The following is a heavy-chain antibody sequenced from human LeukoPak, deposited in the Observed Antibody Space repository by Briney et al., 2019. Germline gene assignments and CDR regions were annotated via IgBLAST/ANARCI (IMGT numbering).Heavy chain of an antibody. CDR1: GGSIXSYY. CDR2: IYTSGST. CDR3: ARXLGXSXYWWXDP. V-gene: IGHV4-4*07. Sequence: GGSIXSYYWSWIRQPAGKGLEWIGRIYTSGSTNYNPSLKSRVTISVDTSKNKFSLKLSSVTAADTAVYYCARXLGXSXYWWXDPWGQGTXVTVSS. J-gene: IGHJ5*02. D-gene: IGHD2-15*01.